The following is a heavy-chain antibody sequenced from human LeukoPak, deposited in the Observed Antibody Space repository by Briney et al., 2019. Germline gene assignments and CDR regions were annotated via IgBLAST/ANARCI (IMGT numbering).Heavy chain of an antibody. CDR1: GFTFSSYV. CDR2: ISGSGGST. Sequence: GGSLRLSCAASGFTFSSYVMGWVRQAPGKGLEWVSGISGSGGSTYFADSVKGRFTISRDNSKNTLYLQMNSLRAEDTAVYYCARGYSSSWYVWFDPWGQGTLVTVSS. J-gene: IGHJ5*02. D-gene: IGHD6-13*01. V-gene: IGHV3-23*01. CDR3: ARGYSSSWYVWFDP.